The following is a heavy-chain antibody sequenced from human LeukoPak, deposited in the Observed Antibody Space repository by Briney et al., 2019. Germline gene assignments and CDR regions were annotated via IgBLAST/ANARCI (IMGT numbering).Heavy chain of an antibody. CDR3: AKDRGPVGFDY. CDR2: IIPIFGTA. CDR1: GGTFSSYA. V-gene: IGHV1-69*13. Sequence: ASVKVSCKASGGTFSSYAISWVRQAPGQGLEWMGGIIPIFGTANYAQKFQGRVTITADESTSTAYMELSSLRSEDTAVYYCAKDRGPVGFDYWGQGTLVTVSS. J-gene: IGHJ4*02. D-gene: IGHD3-10*01.